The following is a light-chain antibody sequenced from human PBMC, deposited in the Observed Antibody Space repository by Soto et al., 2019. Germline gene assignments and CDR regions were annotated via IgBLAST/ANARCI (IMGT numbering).Light chain of an antibody. J-gene: IGLJ3*02. Sequence: QPVLTQPPSVSGAPGQRVAMSCTGNSSNIGAGYDVHWYRQLPGTAPKLLIFRNTNRPSGVPDRFSGSKSGTSASLAITGLLAEDEADYYCQSYDNSLSVLFGGGTKVTVL. CDR2: RNT. CDR1: SSNIGAGYD. V-gene: IGLV1-40*01. CDR3: QSYDNSLSVL.